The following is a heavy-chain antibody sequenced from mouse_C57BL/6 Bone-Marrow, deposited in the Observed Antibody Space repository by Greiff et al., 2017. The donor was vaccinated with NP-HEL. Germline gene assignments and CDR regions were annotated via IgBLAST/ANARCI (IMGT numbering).Heavy chain of an antibody. CDR1: GYSITSGYY. V-gene: IGHV3-6*01. CDR3: ASSITTVVATYYFDY. D-gene: IGHD1-1*01. J-gene: IGHJ2*01. CDR2: ISYDGSN. Sequence: EVQLVESGPGLVKPSQSLSLTCSVTGYSITSGYYWNWIRQFPGNKLEWMGYISYDGSNNYNPSLKNRISITRDTSKNQFFLKLNSVTTEDTATYYCASSITTVVATYYFDYWGQGTTLTVSS.